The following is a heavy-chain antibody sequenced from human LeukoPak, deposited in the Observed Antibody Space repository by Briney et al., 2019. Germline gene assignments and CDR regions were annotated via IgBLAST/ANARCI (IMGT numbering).Heavy chain of an antibody. CDR2: IIPIFGTA. Sequence: VASVKVSCTASGGXFSSYAISWVRQAPGQGLEWVGGIIPIFGTANYAQKFQGRVTITADEYTSTAYMELSSLRSEDTAVYYCATYNVDYYDTSDGMDVWGQGTTVTVSS. D-gene: IGHD3-22*01. CDR3: ATYNVDYYDTSDGMDV. V-gene: IGHV1-69*13. CDR1: GGXFSSYA. J-gene: IGHJ6*02.